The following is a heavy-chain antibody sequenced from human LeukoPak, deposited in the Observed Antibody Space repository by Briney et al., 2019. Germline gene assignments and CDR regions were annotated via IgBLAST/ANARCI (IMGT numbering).Heavy chain of an antibody. CDR2: INSGGYT. V-gene: IGHV3-53*01. D-gene: IGHD3-16*01. J-gene: IGHJ4*02. CDR1: GFTVSDNY. CDR3: ARRPVNAYSFDS. Sequence: GGSLRLSCAASGFTVSDNYLSWVRQAPGKGLQWVSFINSGGYTSYADSVKGRFTISRDNSKNTLYLQLNNLRADDTAVYYCARRPVNAYSFDSWGQGTLVTVSS.